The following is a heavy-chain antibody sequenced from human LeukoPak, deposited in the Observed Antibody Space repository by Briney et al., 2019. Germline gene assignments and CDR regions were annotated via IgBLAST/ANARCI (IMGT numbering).Heavy chain of an antibody. CDR1: GYTFTRYG. Sequence: ASVKVSCKTSGYTFTRYGVTWVRQAPGQRLEWMGWISAYNGNTNYAQKFQGRVTMTRDTSISTAYMELSRLRSDDTAVYYCAILAHAKQQLVLGEGNWFDPWGQGTLVTVSS. D-gene: IGHD6-13*01. J-gene: IGHJ5*02. CDR3: AILAHAKQQLVLGEGNWFDP. V-gene: IGHV1-18*01. CDR2: ISAYNGNT.